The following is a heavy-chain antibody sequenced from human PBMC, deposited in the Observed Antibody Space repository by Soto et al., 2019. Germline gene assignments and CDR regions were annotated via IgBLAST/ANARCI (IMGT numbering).Heavy chain of an antibody. CDR1: GGSISSSSYY. CDR2: IYYNGGT. V-gene: IGHV4-39*01. J-gene: IGHJ6*03. Sequence: SETLSLTCTVSGGSISSSSYYWGWIRQPPGEGLEWIGSIYYNGGTYYNPSLKSRVTISVDTSKNQFSLKLSSVTATDTALYYCARHRRYGDYPYYYYYMDVWGKGTTVTVSS. D-gene: IGHD4-17*01. CDR3: ARHRRYGDYPYYYYYMDV.